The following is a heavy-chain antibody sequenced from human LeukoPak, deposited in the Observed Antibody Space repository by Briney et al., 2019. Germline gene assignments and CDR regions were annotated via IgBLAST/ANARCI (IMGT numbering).Heavy chain of an antibody. CDR1: GGSINSYY. D-gene: IGHD6-6*01. Sequence: PSETLSLTCTVAGGSINSYYWAWIRQPPGKGLEWIGSVHYSGSIYYNPSLKSRVTISVDKSKNQFSLKLSSVTAADTAVYYCARAARITGFDPWGQGTLVTVSS. V-gene: IGHV4-39*07. CDR3: ARAARITGFDP. CDR2: VHYSGSI. J-gene: IGHJ5*02.